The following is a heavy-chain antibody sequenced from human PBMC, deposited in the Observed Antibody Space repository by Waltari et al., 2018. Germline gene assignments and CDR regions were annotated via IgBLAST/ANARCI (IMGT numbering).Heavy chain of an antibody. Sequence: QLQLQESGPGLVKPSETLSLTCTVSGGSISSSSYYWGWIRQPPGKGLVWIGRIYYSGSTSYNPSLKSRVTISVDTAKNQFSLKLSSVTAADTAVYYCARPQGSSWYSGDWFDPWGQGTLVTVSS. J-gene: IGHJ5*02. D-gene: IGHD6-13*01. CDR1: GGSISSSSYY. V-gene: IGHV4-39*07. CDR2: IYYSGST. CDR3: ARPQGSSWYSGDWFDP.